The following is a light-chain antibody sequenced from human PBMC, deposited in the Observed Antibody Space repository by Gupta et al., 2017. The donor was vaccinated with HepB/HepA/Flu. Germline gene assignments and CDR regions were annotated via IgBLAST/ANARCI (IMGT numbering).Light chain of an antibody. Sequence: QSVLTQPPSVSGAPGQRVTISCTGSSSNIGAGYDVHWYQLLPGTAPKLLIYGNSNRPSGVPDRFSGSKSGTSASLAITGLQAEDEADYYCQSYDSSLSGPRVFGGGTKLTVL. CDR3: QSYDSSLSGPRV. V-gene: IGLV1-40*01. CDR1: SSNIGAGYD. CDR2: GNS. J-gene: IGLJ2*01.